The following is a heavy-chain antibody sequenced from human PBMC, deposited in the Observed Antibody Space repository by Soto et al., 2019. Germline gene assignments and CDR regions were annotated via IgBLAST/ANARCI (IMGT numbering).Heavy chain of an antibody. J-gene: IGHJ6*02. CDR3: ARGLSRGIIISDSYYYFMDV. Sequence: GGSLRLSCAASGFTFSSYSLNWVRQAPGKGLEWVSSISSSSSDIYYADSVKGRFTISRDNAKNSLYLQMNSLRAEDTAVYYCARGLSRGIIISDSYYYFMDVWGQGTTVTVSS. V-gene: IGHV3-21*01. D-gene: IGHD3-10*01. CDR1: GFTFSSYS. CDR2: ISSSSSDI.